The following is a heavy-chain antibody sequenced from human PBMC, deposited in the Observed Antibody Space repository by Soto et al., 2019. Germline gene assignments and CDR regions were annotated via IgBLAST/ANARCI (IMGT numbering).Heavy chain of an antibody. CDR3: ARNCGSTWYYFDS. Sequence: QVQLQQWGAGLLKPSETLSLTCAVNGGSFTGYYGCWIRQSPGKGREWIGEVSHRASTNYNPSLKSRVTISIDTSKDQFFLKLNSVTAADTGMYYCARNCGSTWYYFDSWGQGTVVTVSS. V-gene: IGHV4-34*01. J-gene: IGHJ4*02. CDR1: GGSFTGYY. D-gene: IGHD6-13*01. CDR2: VSHRAST.